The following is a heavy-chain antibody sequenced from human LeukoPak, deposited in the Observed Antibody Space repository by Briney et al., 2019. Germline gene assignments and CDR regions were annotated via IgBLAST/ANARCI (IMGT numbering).Heavy chain of an antibody. CDR1: GYTFTSYY. D-gene: IGHD3-10*01. CDR2: INPSGGST. Sequence: ASVKVSCKASGYTFTSYYMHWVRQAPGQGLEWMGIINPSGGSTSYAQKFQGRVTITADESTSTAYMELSSLRSEDTAVYYCARGPITMVRGLTYYYHYYMDVWGKGTTVTISS. J-gene: IGHJ6*03. V-gene: IGHV1-46*01. CDR3: ARGPITMVRGLTYYYHYYMDV.